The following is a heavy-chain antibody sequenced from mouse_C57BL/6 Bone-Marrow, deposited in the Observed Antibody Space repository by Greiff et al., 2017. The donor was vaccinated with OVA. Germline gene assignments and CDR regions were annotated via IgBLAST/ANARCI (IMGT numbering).Heavy chain of an antibody. D-gene: IGHD1-1*01. CDR2: ISDGGSYT. V-gene: IGHV5-4*03. Sequence: DVMLVESGGGLVKPGGSLKLSCAASGFTFSSYAMSWVRQTPEKRLEWVATISDGGSYTYYPDNVKGRFTISRDNAKNNLYLQMSHLKSEDTAMYYCASHYYGSSYYYAMDYWGQGTSVTVSS. CDR1: GFTFSSYA. CDR3: ASHYYGSSYYYAMDY. J-gene: IGHJ4*01.